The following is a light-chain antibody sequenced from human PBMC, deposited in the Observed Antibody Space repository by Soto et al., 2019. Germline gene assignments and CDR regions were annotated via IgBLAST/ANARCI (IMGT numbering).Light chain of an antibody. CDR1: TSNIGSNI. J-gene: IGLJ3*02. V-gene: IGLV1-44*01. CDR3: QSFDSSLSGSGV. CDR2: DNN. Sequence: QSVLTQPPSASGTPGQRITISCSGRTSNIGSNIVAWYQHLPGTAPKLLIYDNNQRPSGVPDRFFGSKSGTSASLTIIGLQADDEAEYFCQSFDSSLSGSGVFGGGTKLTVL.